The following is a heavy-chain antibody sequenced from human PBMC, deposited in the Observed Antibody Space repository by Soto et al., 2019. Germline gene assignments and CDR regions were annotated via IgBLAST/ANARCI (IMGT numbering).Heavy chain of an antibody. D-gene: IGHD3-10*01. CDR1: GGSISSGGYY. V-gene: IGHV4-30-2*01. CDR2: IYHSGST. Sequence: SETLSLTCTVSGGSISSGGYYWSWIRQPPGKGLEWIGYIYHSGSTYYNPSLKSRVTISVDTSKNQFSLKLSSVTAADTAVYYCARGIVRGVIFCDYWGQGTLVTVSS. J-gene: IGHJ4*02. CDR3: ARGIVRGVIFCDY.